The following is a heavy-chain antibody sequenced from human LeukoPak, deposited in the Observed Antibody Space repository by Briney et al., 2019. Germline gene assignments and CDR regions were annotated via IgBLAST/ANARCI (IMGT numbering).Heavy chain of an antibody. D-gene: IGHD2/OR15-2a*01. CDR2: ISNSGST. CDR1: GFTFSGYS. Sequence: GSLRLSCAASGFTFSGYSMNWVRQAPGKGLEWIGYISNSGSTNYNPSLKSRVTISVDTSKNQFSLKLSSVTAADTAVYYCAGFYFPTHFDDWGQGTLVTVSS. J-gene: IGHJ4*02. CDR3: AGFYFPTHFDD. V-gene: IGHV4-59*01.